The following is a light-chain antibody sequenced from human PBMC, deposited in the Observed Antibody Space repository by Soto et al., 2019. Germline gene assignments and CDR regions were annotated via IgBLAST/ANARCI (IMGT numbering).Light chain of an antibody. Sequence: IQMTQSPPSLSASVGDRVTITCRASQGIRSDLAWYQEKPGKVPKLLIYGASKLESGVPSRFSGSGFGTDFTLTISSLQPEDFATYYCLQDYNFPWAFGQGTKVE. J-gene: IGKJ1*01. CDR1: QGIRSD. CDR3: LQDYNFPWA. V-gene: IGKV1-6*01. CDR2: GAS.